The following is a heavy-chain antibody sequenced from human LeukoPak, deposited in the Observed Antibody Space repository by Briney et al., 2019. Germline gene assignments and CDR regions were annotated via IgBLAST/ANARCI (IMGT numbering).Heavy chain of an antibody. CDR1: GGSFSGYY. V-gene: IGHV4-34*01. CDR3: ARGVGAFDY. CDR2: INHSGST. J-gene: IGHJ4*02. Sequence: SETPSLTCAVYGGSFSGYYWSWIRQPPVKGVEWIGEINHSGSTNYNPSLKSRVTISVDTSKNQFSLKLSSVTAADTAVYYCARGVGAFDYWGQGTLVTVSS. D-gene: IGHD1-26*01.